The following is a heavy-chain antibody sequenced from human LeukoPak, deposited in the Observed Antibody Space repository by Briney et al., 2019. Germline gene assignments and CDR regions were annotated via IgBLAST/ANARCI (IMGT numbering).Heavy chain of an antibody. CDR2: ISSSSSYI. V-gene: IGHV3-21*04. CDR3: AKTGYYDILTGYLNDY. CDR1: GFTFSSYS. Sequence: PGGSLRLSCAASGFTFSSYSMNWVRQAPGKGLEWVSSISSSSSYIYYADSVKGRFTISRDNAKNSLYLQMNSLRAEDTAVYYCAKTGYYDILTGYLNDYWGQGTLVTVSS. J-gene: IGHJ4*02. D-gene: IGHD3-9*01.